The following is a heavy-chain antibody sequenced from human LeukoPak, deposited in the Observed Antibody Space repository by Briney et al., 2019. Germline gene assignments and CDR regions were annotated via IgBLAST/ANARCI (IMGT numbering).Heavy chain of an antibody. CDR1: GFTFSSYA. D-gene: IGHD3-22*01. CDR3: ATYSSGLPSTRPKWFDP. V-gene: IGHV3-23*01. Sequence: PGVSLRLSCAASGFTFSSYAMSWVRQPPGKGLEWVSGISGGGGSTYYADSVKGRFTISRDNSQNTLYLQMNSLRAEDTAVYYCATYSSGLPSTRPKWFDPWGRGTLVTVSS. J-gene: IGHJ5*02. CDR2: ISGGGGST.